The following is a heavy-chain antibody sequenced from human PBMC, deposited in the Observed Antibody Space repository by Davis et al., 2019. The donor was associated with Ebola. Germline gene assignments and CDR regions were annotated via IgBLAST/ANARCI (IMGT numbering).Heavy chain of an antibody. V-gene: IGHV1-2*06. J-gene: IGHJ6*02. D-gene: IGHD3-22*01. Sequence: ASVKVSCKASGYTFSGYFIHWVRQAPGQGLERMGRINPNSGVTNYAQKFQGRVTMTKDTSTSTVYMELSRLRSDDTAVYFCARGGISMTVVPRDYYYGMDVWGQGTTVTVSS. CDR3: ARGGISMTVVPRDYYYGMDV. CDR1: GYTFSGYF. CDR2: INPNSGVT.